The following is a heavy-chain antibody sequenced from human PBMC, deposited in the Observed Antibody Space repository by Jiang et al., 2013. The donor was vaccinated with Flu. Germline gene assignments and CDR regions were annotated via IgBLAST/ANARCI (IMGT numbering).Heavy chain of an antibody. Sequence: GLEWVSSISSSSSYIYYADSVKGRFTISRDNAKNSLYLQMNSLRAEDTAVYYCARDAFSGSTTIGWFDPWGQGTLVTVSS. J-gene: IGHJ5*02. V-gene: IGHV3-21*01. D-gene: IGHD1-26*01. CDR2: ISSSSSYI. CDR3: ARDAFSGSTTIGWFDP.